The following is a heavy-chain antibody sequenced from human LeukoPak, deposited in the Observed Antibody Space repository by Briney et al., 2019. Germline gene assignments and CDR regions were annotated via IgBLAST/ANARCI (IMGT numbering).Heavy chain of an antibody. CDR3: ARRHKVSSSWTVYYFDY. Sequence: SETLSLTCTVSGGSISSSSYYWGWIRQPPGKGLEWIGSIYYSGSTYYNPSLKSRVTISVDTSKNQFSLKLSSVTAADTAVYYCARRHKVSSSWTVYYFDYWGQGTLVTVSS. D-gene: IGHD6-13*01. CDR1: GGSISSSSYY. J-gene: IGHJ4*02. CDR2: IYYSGST. V-gene: IGHV4-39*01.